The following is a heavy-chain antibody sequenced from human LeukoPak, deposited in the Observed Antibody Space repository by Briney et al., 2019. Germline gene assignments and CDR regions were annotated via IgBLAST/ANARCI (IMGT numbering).Heavy chain of an antibody. Sequence: PGGSLGLSCAASGFTFSSYGMHWVRQAPGKGLEWVAVISYDGSNKYYADSVKGRFTISRDNSKNTLYLQMNSLRAEDTAVYYCAKDRGSGWLFDYWGQGTLVTVSS. CDR2: ISYDGSNK. J-gene: IGHJ4*02. CDR1: GFTFSSYG. D-gene: IGHD6-19*01. V-gene: IGHV3-30*18. CDR3: AKDRGSGWLFDY.